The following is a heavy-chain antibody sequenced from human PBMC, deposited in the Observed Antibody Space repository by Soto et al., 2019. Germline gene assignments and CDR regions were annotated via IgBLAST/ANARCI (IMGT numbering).Heavy chain of an antibody. CDR2: INHSGST. V-gene: IGHV4-34*01. J-gene: IGHJ5*02. CDR3: ASTGGGGWFDP. D-gene: IGHD3-16*01. Sequence: QVQLQQWGAGLLKPSETLSLTCAVYGGSFGGYYWSWIRQPPGKGLEWIGEINHSGSTNYNPSLKSRVTISVDTSNNQFSLKLSSVTAADTAVYYCASTGGGGWFDPWGQGTLVTVSS. CDR1: GGSFGGYY.